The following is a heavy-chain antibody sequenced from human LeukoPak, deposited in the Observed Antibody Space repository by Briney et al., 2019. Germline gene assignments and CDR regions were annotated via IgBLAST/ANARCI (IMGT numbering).Heavy chain of an antibody. CDR1: GYTFTGYY. J-gene: IGHJ4*02. CDR3: ARSTREAVAGDFDY. Sequence: ASVKVSCKASGYTFTGYYMHWVRQAPGQGLEWMGWINPNSGGTNYARKFQGRVTMTRDTSISTAYMELSRLRSDDTAVYYCARSTREAVAGDFDYWGQGTLVTVSS. V-gene: IGHV1-2*02. CDR2: INPNSGGT. D-gene: IGHD6-19*01.